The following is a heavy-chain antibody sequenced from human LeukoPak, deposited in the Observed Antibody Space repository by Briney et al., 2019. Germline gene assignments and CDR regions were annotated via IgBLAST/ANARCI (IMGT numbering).Heavy chain of an antibody. CDR3: TRDRIMTDF. CDR1: GFTFGDYS. V-gene: IGHV3-49*03. J-gene: IGHJ4*02. D-gene: IGHD2-15*01. Sequence: GGSLRLSCTASGFTFGDYSMTWFRQAPGKGLEWVSFVRNKASGGTTEHAASVRGRFTTSRDDSKSIAYLQMNSLKTEDTALYYCTRDRIMTDFWGQGTLVTVSS. CDR2: VRNKASGGTT.